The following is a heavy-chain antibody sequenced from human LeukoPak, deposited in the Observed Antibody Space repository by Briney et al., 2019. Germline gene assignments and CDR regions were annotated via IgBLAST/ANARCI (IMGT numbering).Heavy chain of an antibody. CDR2: ISGSGGST. CDR1: GFTFSSYA. J-gene: IGHJ3*02. CDR3: AKDRRSSGWYLVDAFDI. V-gene: IGHV3-23*01. D-gene: IGHD6-19*01. Sequence: GSLRLSCAASGFTFSSYAMSWVRQAPGKGLEWVSAISGSGGSTYYADSVKGRFTISGDNSKNTLYLQTNSLRAEDTAVYYCAKDRRSSGWYLVDAFDIWGQGTMVTVSS.